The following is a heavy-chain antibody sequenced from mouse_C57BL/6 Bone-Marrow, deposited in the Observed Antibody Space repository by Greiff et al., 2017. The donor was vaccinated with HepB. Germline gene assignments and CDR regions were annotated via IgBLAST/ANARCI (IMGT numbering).Heavy chain of an antibody. D-gene: IGHD1-1*01. J-gene: IGHJ2*01. CDR2: INPSTGGT. CDR3: ARYGGSSYEDYFDY. CDR1: GYSFTGYY. Sequence: VQLQQSGPELVKPGASVKISCKASGYSFTGYYMNWVKQSPEKSLEWIGEINPSTGGTTYNQKFKAKATLIVDKSSSTAYMQLKSLTSEDSAVYYCARYGGSSYEDYFDYWGQGTTLTVSS. V-gene: IGHV1-42*01.